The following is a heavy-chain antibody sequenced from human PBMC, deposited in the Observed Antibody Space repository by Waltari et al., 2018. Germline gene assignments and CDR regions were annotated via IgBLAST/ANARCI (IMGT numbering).Heavy chain of an antibody. J-gene: IGHJ4*02. CDR3: SWTLDY. V-gene: IGHV3-7*01. CDR2: IKGDGSEK. Sequence: EVQLVESGGDLVQPGGSLGLSCAPSGFTFSNSWMDWVRQAPGKGLEWVANIKGDGSEKYYVDSVKGRFTISRDNDKNSLSLELNSLRVEDTAVYYCSWTLDYWGQGTLVTVSS. CDR1: GFTFSNSW.